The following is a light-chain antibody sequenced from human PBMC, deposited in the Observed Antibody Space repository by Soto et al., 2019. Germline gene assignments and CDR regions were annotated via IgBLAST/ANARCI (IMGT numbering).Light chain of an antibody. Sequence: DIQLTQSPSFLSASVGDRVTITCRASQGISTYLAWYQQKSGKAPKLLIYVASTLQSGVPSRFSGSGSGTEFTVTTSSLQPEELAIYYCQQLYSYPYTFGQGTKLEI. CDR2: VAS. CDR3: QQLYSYPYT. CDR1: QGISTY. J-gene: IGKJ2*01. V-gene: IGKV1-9*01.